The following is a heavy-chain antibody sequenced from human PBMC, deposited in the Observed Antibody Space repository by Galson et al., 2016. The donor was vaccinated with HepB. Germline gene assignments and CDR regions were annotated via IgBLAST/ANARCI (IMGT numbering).Heavy chain of an antibody. D-gene: IGHD6-13*01. CDR1: GFTFSSYG. CDR3: AKSVIATTGTDWFDP. CDR2: IWYDGSNE. J-gene: IGHJ5*02. V-gene: IGHV3-33*03. Sequence: SLRLSCAASGFTFSSYGMHWVRQAPGKGLEWVAIIWYDGSNEYYPDSVQGRFTIPRDKSKNTLYLQMNSLRVEDTAVYYCAKSVIATTGTDWFDPWGQGTLVTVSS.